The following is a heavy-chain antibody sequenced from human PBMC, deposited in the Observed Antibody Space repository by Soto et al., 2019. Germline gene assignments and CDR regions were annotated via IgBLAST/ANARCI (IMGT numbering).Heavy chain of an antibody. D-gene: IGHD1-20*01. Sequence: GEALTLSCPGSGETLAKSGCSWIRQITGKGLEWMGRIDPSDSETKYNPSVEGHVRLSVDKFTSTAYLEWSSLKTEDTAVYYCTRGLWYNWKGYYYGMDVCVQGTTVT. CDR2: IDPSDSET. V-gene: IGHV5-10-1*01. CDR1: GETLAKSG. J-gene: IGHJ6*02. CDR3: TRGLWYNWKGYYYGMDV.